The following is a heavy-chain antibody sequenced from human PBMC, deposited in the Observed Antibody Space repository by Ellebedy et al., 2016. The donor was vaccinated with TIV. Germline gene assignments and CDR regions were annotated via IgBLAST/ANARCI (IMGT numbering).Heavy chain of an antibody. Sequence: ASVKVSCKASGGTFRSYAISWVRQAPGQGLEWMGGIIPIFGTANYAQKFQGRVTITADKSTSTAYMELSSLRSEDTAVYYCARELEILDSYNYYGMDVWGQGTTVTVSS. CDR2: IIPIFGTA. J-gene: IGHJ6*02. D-gene: IGHD1-1*01. CDR1: GGTFRSYA. V-gene: IGHV1-69*06. CDR3: ARELEILDSYNYYGMDV.